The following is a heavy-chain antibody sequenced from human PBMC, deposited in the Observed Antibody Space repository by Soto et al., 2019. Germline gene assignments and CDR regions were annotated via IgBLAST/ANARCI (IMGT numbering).Heavy chain of an antibody. CDR2: IYSGGST. J-gene: IGHJ4*02. CDR3: ARGAGRTWPDEEIYFDY. V-gene: IGHV3-53*01. D-gene: IGHD6-13*01. CDR1: GFTVSSNY. Sequence: GGSLRLSCAASGFTVSSNYMSWVRQAPGKGLEWVSVIYSGGSTYYADSVKGRFTISRDNSKNTLYLQMNSLRAEDTAVYYCARGAGRTWPDEEIYFDYWGQGTLVTVSS.